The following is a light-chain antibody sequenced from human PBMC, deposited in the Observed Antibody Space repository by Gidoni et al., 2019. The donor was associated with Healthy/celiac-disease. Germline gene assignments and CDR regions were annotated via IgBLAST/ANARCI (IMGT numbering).Light chain of an antibody. V-gene: IGKV3-11*01. CDR2: DAS. J-gene: IGKJ4*01. Sequence: IALTQSPATLSLSPGERPTLSCRASQSVSSYLDWYQQKPGQAPRLLIYDASNRATGIPARLSGSGSGTDFTLTISSLEHEDFAVYYCQQRNNWLTFGGXTKVEIK. CDR1: QSVSSY. CDR3: QQRNNWLT.